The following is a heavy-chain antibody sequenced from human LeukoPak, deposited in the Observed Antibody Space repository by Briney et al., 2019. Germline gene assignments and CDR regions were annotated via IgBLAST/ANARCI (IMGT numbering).Heavy chain of an antibody. CDR1: GGSFSDYY. J-gene: IGHJ4*02. CDR3: ARGLYNSNWFPFDY. Sequence: SGTLSLTCAVYGGSFSDYYWSWIRQPPGKGLEWIGEINHSGSTNYNPSLKSRVTISVDTSKNQFSLKENSVTAADTAVYYCARGLYNSNWFPFDYWGQGTLVTVSS. V-gene: IGHV4-34*01. D-gene: IGHD6-13*01. CDR2: INHSGST.